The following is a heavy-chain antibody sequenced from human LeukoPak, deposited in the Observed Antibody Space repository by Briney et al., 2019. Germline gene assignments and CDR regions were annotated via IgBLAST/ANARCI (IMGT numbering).Heavy chain of an antibody. Sequence: PGRSLRLSCAASGFTFSSYVMHWVRQAPGKGLEWVAIISYDGSNEYYADSVKGRFTISRDNSKNTLYLQMNSLRAADTAVYYCARAQGITMVRGVDYWGQGTLVTVSS. J-gene: IGHJ4*02. V-gene: IGHV3-30*04. CDR1: GFTFSSYV. CDR2: ISYDGSNE. CDR3: ARAQGITMVRGVDY. D-gene: IGHD3-10*01.